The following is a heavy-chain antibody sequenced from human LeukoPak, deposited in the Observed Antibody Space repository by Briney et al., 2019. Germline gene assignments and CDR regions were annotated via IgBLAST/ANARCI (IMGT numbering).Heavy chain of an antibody. CDR1: GFTFSTYW. V-gene: IGHV3-7*01. J-gene: IGHJ4*02. CDR2: IRGDGGKR. CDR3: ARDWGGEGRPTDY. Sequence: GGSLRLSCAASGFTFSTYWMSWVRQAPGKGLEWVANIRGDGGKRNYVDSVKGRFTISRDNAKSSLYLRMNSLRAEDTAMYYCARDWGGEGRPTDYWGQGTLVTVSS. D-gene: IGHD3-16*01.